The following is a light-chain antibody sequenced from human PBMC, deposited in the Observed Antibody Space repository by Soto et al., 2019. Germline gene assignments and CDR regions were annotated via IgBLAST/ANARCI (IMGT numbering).Light chain of an antibody. V-gene: IGLV2-11*01. J-gene: IGLJ1*01. CDR1: SSDVGGYKS. CDR3: CSYVGSYSDV. CDR2: DVS. Sequence: QSALTQPRSVSGSPGQSVTVSCIGTSSDVGGYKSVSWYQQYPGKAPKLMIYDVSERPSGVPNRFSGSKSGNTASLTISGLQAEDEADYYCCSYVGSYSDVFGTGTKLTVL.